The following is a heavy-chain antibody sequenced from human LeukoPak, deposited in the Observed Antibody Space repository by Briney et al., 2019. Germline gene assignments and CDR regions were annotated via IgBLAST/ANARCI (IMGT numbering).Heavy chain of an antibody. CDR1: GGSISSHN. J-gene: IGHJ4*02. CDR2: IYSSGSP. CDR3: ARVDSSGYYTFFDY. D-gene: IGHD3-22*01. V-gene: IGHV4-59*11. Sequence: PSETLSLTCTVSGGSISSHNWNWIRQPPGKGLEWIGDIYSSGSPNYNPSLKSRVTISVDTSKNQFSLKLSSVTAADTAEYYCARVDSSGYYTFFDYWGQGTLVTVSS.